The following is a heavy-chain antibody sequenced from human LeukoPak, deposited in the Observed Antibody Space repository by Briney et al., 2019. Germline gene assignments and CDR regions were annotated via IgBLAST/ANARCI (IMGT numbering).Heavy chain of an antibody. D-gene: IGHD1-20*01. V-gene: IGHV3-30*02. CDR1: GFTFSSYG. J-gene: IGHJ4*02. CDR3: ARGPSGGNNLWMDY. CDR2: IRYDGSNK. Sequence: GGSLRLSCAASGFTFSSYGMHWVRQAPGKGLEWVAFIRYDGSNKYYADSVKGRFTISRDNSKNTLYLQMNSLRAEDTAVCYCARGPSGGNNLWMDYWGQGTLVTVSS.